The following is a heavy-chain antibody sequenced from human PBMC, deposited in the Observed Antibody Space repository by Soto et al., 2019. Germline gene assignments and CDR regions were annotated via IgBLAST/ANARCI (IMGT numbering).Heavy chain of an antibody. V-gene: IGHV3-48*01. D-gene: IGHD3-10*01. Sequence: ETLSLTCTVSGGSISSYYWSWIRQAPGKGLEWVSYISSSSDTIYYADSVKGRFTISRDNAKNLLYLQMKSLRAEDTAVYYCARSSTFYGYWGQGTPVTVSS. J-gene: IGHJ4*02. CDR2: ISSSSDTI. CDR3: ARSSTFYGY. CDR1: GGSISSYY.